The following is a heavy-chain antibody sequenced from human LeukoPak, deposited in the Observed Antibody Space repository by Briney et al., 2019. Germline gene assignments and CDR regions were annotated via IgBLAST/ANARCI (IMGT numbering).Heavy chain of an antibody. D-gene: IGHD3-22*01. CDR3: ARAGDYYDGNGFSPFDS. CDR1: GDYVSSDDHY. J-gene: IGHJ4*02. CDR2: IYYNGGT. Sequence: PSETLSLTCNVSGDYVSSDDHYWSWIRHLPGKGLQWIGYIYYNGGTFYNPSLASRLTISEDTSRNQFSLKLSSVTAADTAIYYCARAGDYYDGNGFSPFDSWGQGALVTVSS. V-gene: IGHV4-30-4*08.